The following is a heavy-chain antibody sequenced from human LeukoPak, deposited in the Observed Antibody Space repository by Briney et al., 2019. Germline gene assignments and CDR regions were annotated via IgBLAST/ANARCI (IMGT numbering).Heavy chain of an antibody. Sequence: PSETLSLTCTVSGGSISSSSYYWGWIRQPPGKGLEWIGSIYNSGLTQNNPSLKSRVAISVDTSKNRFSLKLSSVTAADTAVYHCARHEAGTTVVSTDWFFDLWGRGTLVTVSS. CDR1: GGSISSSSYY. V-gene: IGHV4-39*01. CDR3: ARHEAGTTVVSTDWFFDL. CDR2: IYNSGLT. D-gene: IGHD4-23*01. J-gene: IGHJ2*01.